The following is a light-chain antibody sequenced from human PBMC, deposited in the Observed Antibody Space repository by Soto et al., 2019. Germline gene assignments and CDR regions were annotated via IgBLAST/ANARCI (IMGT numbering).Light chain of an antibody. V-gene: IGLV2-23*02. CDR1: SSDVGSYNL. J-gene: IGLJ2*01. CDR2: EVN. Sequence: QSALTQPASVSGSPGQSITISCTGTSSDVGSYNLVSWYQQLPGKAPILIIYEVNERPSGISNRFSGSKSGNTASLTISGLQGEDEADYYCGTWDSSLSAVVFGGGTKLTVL. CDR3: GTWDSSLSAVV.